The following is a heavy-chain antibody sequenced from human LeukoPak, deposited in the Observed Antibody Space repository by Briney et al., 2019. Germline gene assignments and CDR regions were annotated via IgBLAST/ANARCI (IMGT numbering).Heavy chain of an antibody. D-gene: IGHD3-9*01. CDR3: ARATFHDISTGYSNPHFDY. CDR1: GYSFSNHY. Sequence: ASVKVSCMESGYSFSNHYVHWVRQAPGQGLEWMGIINPSGGSTQYAQNFQARVTLSRDTSTSAIYMELSSLTSEDTAVYYCARATFHDISTGYSNPHFDYWGQGTLVTVSS. J-gene: IGHJ4*02. V-gene: IGHV1-46*01. CDR2: INPSGGST.